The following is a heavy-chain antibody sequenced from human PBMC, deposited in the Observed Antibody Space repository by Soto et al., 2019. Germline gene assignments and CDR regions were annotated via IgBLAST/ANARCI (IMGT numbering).Heavy chain of an antibody. J-gene: IGHJ4*02. V-gene: IGHV1-69*02. CDR1: GDTFTFYS. Sequence: QVQLVQSGAEVKRPGSSVKVSCKASGDTFTFYSINWVRQAPGLGLEWMGRINPILSMSNYAQRFQGRVTLTADKSTSSAYMELSSLISEDTAIYYCASSYGSGYRAFDYWGKGALVTVSS. CDR2: INPILSMS. D-gene: IGHD3-10*01. CDR3: ASSYGSGYRAFDY.